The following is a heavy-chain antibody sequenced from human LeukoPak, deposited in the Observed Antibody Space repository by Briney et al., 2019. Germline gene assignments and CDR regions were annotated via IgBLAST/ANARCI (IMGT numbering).Heavy chain of an antibody. CDR3: ARGIAARLDAFDI. CDR2: INPSGGST. CDR1: GYTFTSYY. J-gene: IGHJ3*02. D-gene: IGHD6-6*01. Sequence: ASVTFSCKASGYTFTSYYMHWVRQAPGQGLEWMGIINPSGGSTSYAQKFQGRVTMTRDTSTSTVYMELSSLRSEDTAVYYCARGIAARLDAFDIWGQGTMVTVSS. V-gene: IGHV1-46*01.